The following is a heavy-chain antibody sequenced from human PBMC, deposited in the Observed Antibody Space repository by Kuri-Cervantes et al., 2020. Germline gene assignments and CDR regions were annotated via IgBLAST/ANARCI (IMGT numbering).Heavy chain of an antibody. J-gene: IGHJ5*02. V-gene: IGHV4-4*02. CDR3: ARGGRRIMYSSSWSTGGFDP. CDR2: INHIGST. Sequence: SETLSLTCAVSGGSISISNWWSWVRQPPGQGLEWIGEINHIGSTNYNTSLRGRVTISADTSKNQFSLKLSSVTAADTAVYYCARGGRRIMYSSSWSTGGFDPWGQGTLVTVSS. D-gene: IGHD6-13*01. CDR1: GGSISISNW.